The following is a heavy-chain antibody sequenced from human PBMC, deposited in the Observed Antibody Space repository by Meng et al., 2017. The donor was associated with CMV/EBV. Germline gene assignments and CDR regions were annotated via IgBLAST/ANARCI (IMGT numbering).Heavy chain of an antibody. CDR1: GNTFTIYY. V-gene: IGHV1-46*01. D-gene: IGHD6-13*01. CDR2: SNPSGGST. Sequence: QVQLVSSGAEVKKPGAAVKGYCKASGNTFTIYYMHWVRQAPGQGLEWMGISNPSGGSTSYAQKFQGRVTMTRDTSTSTVYMELSSLRSEDTAVYYCALAEYSSSLFDYWGQGTLVTVSS. CDR3: ALAEYSSSLFDY. J-gene: IGHJ4*02.